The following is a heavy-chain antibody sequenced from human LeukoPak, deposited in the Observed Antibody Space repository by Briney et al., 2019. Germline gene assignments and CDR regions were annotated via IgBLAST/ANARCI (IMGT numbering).Heavy chain of an antibody. Sequence: PGGSLRLSCAASGFTFSFYSMNWVRQAPGKGLEWVSYIRSSSSTVYYADSVKGRFTISRDNAKNSLYLQMNSLRAEDTAVYYCARGAGYSGYDFSGGFDYWGQGTLVTVSS. CDR2: IRSSSSTV. CDR3: ARGAGYSGYDFSGGFDY. V-gene: IGHV3-48*01. D-gene: IGHD5-12*01. J-gene: IGHJ4*02. CDR1: GFTFSFYS.